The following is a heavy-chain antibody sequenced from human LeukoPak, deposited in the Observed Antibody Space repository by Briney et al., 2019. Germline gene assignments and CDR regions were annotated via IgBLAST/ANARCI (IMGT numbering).Heavy chain of an antibody. J-gene: IGHJ4*02. V-gene: IGHV3-33*01. CDR3: ARRLGYYFDY. Sequence: GGSLRLSCAASGFTFSTSVIHWVRRAPGKGLEWVAVIWYDGSNEYYADSVKGRFTISRDNSKNTLYLQMNSLRAEDTAVYYCARRLGYYFDYWGQGTLVTVSS. CDR2: IWYDGSNE. D-gene: IGHD5-12*01. CDR1: GFTFSTSV.